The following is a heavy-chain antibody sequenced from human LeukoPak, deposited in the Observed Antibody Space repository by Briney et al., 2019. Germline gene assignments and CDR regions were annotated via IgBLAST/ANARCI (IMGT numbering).Heavy chain of an antibody. CDR1: GFTFSSYG. CDR3: AKDEGGLTWTYYFDY. V-gene: IGHV3-30*18. D-gene: IGHD3-16*01. Sequence: GRSLRLSCAAPGFTFSSYGMHWVRQAPGKGLEWVAVISYDGSNKYYADSVKGRFTISRDNSKNTLYLQMNSLRAEDTAVYYCAKDEGGLTWTYYFDYWGQGTLVTVSS. J-gene: IGHJ4*02. CDR2: ISYDGSNK.